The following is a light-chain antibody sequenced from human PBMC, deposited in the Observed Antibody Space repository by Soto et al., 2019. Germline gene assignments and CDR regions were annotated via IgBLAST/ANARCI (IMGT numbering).Light chain of an antibody. CDR3: QQYGSSPRK. CDR2: GAS. CDR1: QSVSSSY. J-gene: IGKJ1*01. Sequence: EIVLTQSPGTLSLSPGERATLSCRASQSVSSSYLAWYQQRPGQAPRLLINGASSRATGITDRFSGSGSGTDFTLTISRLEPEDFAVYFCQQYGSSPRKFGQGTKVEVK. V-gene: IGKV3-20*01.